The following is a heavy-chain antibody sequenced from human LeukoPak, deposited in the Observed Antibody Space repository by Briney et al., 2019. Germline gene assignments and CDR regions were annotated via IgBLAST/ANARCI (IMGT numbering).Heavy chain of an antibody. CDR3: ARAPVLRYFDWLFSRAADV. Sequence: ASVKVSCKASGYTFTGYYMHCVRQAPGQGLEWMGWINPNSGGTNYAQKFQGRVTMTRDTSISTAYMELSRLRSDDTAVYYCARAPVLRYFDWLFSRAADVWGQGTTVTVSS. CDR1: GYTFTGYY. D-gene: IGHD3-9*01. V-gene: IGHV1-2*02. J-gene: IGHJ6*02. CDR2: INPNSGGT.